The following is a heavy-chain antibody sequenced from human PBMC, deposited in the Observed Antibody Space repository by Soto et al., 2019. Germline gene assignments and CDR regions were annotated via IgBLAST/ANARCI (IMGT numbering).Heavy chain of an antibody. CDR1: GFTFSSYA. Sequence: EVQLLESGGGLVQPGGSLRLSCAASGFTFSSYAMSWVRQAPGKGLEWVSAISGSGGSTYYADSVNGRFTISRDNSKNTLYLQMNSLRAEDTAVYYCAKDRLAGGYDSSGYDYWGQGTLVTVSS. V-gene: IGHV3-23*01. J-gene: IGHJ4*02. D-gene: IGHD3-22*01. CDR2: ISGSGGST. CDR3: AKDRLAGGYDSSGYDY.